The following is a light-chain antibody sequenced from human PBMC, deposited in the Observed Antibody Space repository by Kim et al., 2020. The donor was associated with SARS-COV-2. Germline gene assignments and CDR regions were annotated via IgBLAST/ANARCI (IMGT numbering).Light chain of an antibody. Sequence: RVTVSCTGSGSNLGAGFDVHWYQQRPGAAPKLLIYHNANRPSGVPDRFSGSKSGTAASLAITGLLAEDEANYYCQSYDTALSAVVFGGGTQLTVL. CDR3: QSYDTALSAVV. CDR2: HNA. V-gene: IGLV1-40*01. CDR1: GSNLGAGFD. J-gene: IGLJ2*01.